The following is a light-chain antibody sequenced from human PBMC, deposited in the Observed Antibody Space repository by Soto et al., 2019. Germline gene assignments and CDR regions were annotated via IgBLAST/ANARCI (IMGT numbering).Light chain of an antibody. CDR3: LQYDTYPVL. CDR1: QGINNY. CDR2: ETS. Sequence: DIQLTQSPSSLSASVGDRVTITCRASQGINNYLAWFQQKPGKAPKSLIYETSIFQSRVPLRFGGGGSWRHIARTISCLQPEVTAPYYYLQYDTYPVLFGGGTTVEI. V-gene: IGKV1-16*01. J-gene: IGKJ4*01.